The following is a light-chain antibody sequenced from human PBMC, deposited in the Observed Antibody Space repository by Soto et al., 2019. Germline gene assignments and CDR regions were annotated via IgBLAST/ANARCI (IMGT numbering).Light chain of an antibody. CDR2: DVT. CDR3: SSYSSSSTIVV. Sequence: QSVLTQPASVSGSPGQSITISCIGSSSDIGGYDYVSWYQLLPGKAPKLIIYDVTNRPAGISYRFSGSKSGNTASLTISGLQTEDEADYHCSSYSSSSTIVVFGGGTKLTVL. CDR1: SSDIGGYDY. J-gene: IGLJ2*01. V-gene: IGLV2-14*01.